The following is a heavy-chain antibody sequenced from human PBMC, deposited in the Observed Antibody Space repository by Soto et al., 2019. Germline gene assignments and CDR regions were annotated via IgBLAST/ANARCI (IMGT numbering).Heavy chain of an antibody. J-gene: IGHJ5*02. D-gene: IGHD2-2*01. CDR1: RFTFSSYG. CDR3: ARAAYIVVPAAPLYNWFDP. V-gene: IGHV3-33*01. Sequence: PGGSLRLSCAASRFTFSSYGMHWVRQAPGKGLEWVAVIWYDGSNKYYADSVKGRFTISRDNSKNTLYLQMNSLRAEDTAVYYCARAAYIVVPAAPLYNWFDPWGQGTLVTVPQ. CDR2: IWYDGSNK.